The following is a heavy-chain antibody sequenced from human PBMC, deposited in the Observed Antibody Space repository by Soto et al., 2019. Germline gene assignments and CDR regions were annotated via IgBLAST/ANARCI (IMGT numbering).Heavy chain of an antibody. CDR1: GFSVSTNY. CDR2: IYSGGIT. V-gene: IGHV3-53*01. Sequence: GGSLRLSXAASGFSVSTNYMTWVRQAPGKGLEWVSVIYSGGITYYADSVKGRFTISRDNSKNTLNLQMNSLTDEDTAVYYCGRGYSGSQGQLAVDYWGQGTRVTVSS. J-gene: IGHJ4*02. CDR3: GRGYSGSQGQLAVDY. D-gene: IGHD1-26*01.